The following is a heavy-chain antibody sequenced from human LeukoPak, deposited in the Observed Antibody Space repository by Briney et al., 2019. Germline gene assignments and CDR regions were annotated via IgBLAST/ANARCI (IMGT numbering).Heavy chain of an antibody. Sequence: SETLSLTCAVYGGSFSGYYWSWIRQPPGKGLEWIGEINHSGSTNYNPSLKSRVTISVDTSKNQFSLKLSSVTAADTAVYYCARGTEAYCSSTSCYVGWFDPWGQGTLVTVSS. D-gene: IGHD2-2*01. V-gene: IGHV4-34*01. CDR2: INHSGST. CDR1: GGSFSGYY. CDR3: ARGTEAYCSSTSCYVGWFDP. J-gene: IGHJ5*02.